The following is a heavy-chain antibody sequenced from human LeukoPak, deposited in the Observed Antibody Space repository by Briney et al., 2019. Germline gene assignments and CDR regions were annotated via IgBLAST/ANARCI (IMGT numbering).Heavy chain of an antibody. CDR1: GYSFTGYF. J-gene: IGHJ4*02. CDR2: IDPNSGDT. Sequence: ASVKVSCKASGYSFTGYFIHWVRQAPGQGLEWMGCIDPNSGDTKYAQKFQGRVTMTRDTSISTAYMELSRLRSDDTAVYYCARLRADHFDYWGQGTLVTVSS. V-gene: IGHV1-2*02. D-gene: IGHD5-12*01. CDR3: ARLRADHFDY.